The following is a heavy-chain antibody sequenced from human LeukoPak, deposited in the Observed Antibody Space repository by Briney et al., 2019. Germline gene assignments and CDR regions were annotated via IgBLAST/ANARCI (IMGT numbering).Heavy chain of an antibody. CDR3: ARDSPAHGPY. Sequence: GGSLRLSCAASGFTVSSNYMSWVRQAPGKGPEWVSVIYSGGSTYYADSVKGRFTISRDNSKNSLYLQMNSLRAEDTAVYYCARDSPAHGPYWGQGTLVTVSS. CDR2: IYSGGST. J-gene: IGHJ4*02. V-gene: IGHV3-66*01. CDR1: GFTVSSNY.